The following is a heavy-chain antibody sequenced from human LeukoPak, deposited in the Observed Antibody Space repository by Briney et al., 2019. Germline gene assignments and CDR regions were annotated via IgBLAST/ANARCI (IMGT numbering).Heavy chain of an antibody. J-gene: IGHJ4*02. CDR1: GFTFSSCG. CDR2: IGPTGTDR. Sequence: GGSLRLSCAASGFTFSSCGFNWVRQAPGQGLEGVSSIGPTGTDRYYADSVRGRFTIPRDNAKHSMYLQMDSLRDEDTAVYYCATETIGRHYDYWGQGTLLTVSS. D-gene: IGHD1-14*01. CDR3: ATETIGRHYDY. V-gene: IGHV3-21*01.